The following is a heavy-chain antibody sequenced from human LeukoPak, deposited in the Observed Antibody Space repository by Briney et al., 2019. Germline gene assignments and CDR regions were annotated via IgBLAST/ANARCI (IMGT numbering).Heavy chain of an antibody. CDR1: GGSISSGSYD. J-gene: IGHJ4*02. Sequence: SETLSLTCTVSGGSISSGSYDWGWIRQPGGKGLEWIGRSYTSGSTKVNPSLKSRVTISEDTSKSQFSLKLSSVTAADTAVYYCARLGTYTDDYWGRGILVTVSS. CDR3: ARLGTYTDDY. CDR2: SYTSGST. D-gene: IGHD1-1*01. V-gene: IGHV4-61*02.